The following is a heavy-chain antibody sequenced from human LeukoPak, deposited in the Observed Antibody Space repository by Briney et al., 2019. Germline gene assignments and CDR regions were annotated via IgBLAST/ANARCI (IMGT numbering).Heavy chain of an antibody. CDR2: ISSSSSYI. CDR1: GFTFSSYS. V-gene: IGHV3-21*01. D-gene: IGHD3-10*01. Sequence: PGGSLRLSCAASGFTFSSYSMNWVRQAPGKGLEWVSSISSSSSYIYYADSVKGRFTISRDNAKNSLYPQMNSLRAEDTAVYYCAKVLLWFGELLFGGQGTLVTVSS. J-gene: IGHJ4*02. CDR3: AKVLLWFGELLF.